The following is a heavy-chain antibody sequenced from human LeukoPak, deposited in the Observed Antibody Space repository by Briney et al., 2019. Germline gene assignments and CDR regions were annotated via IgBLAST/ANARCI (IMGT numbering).Heavy chain of an antibody. V-gene: IGHV1-69*04. Sequence: GASVKVSCKSSGGTFSSYAISWVRQPPGQGLEWMGRIIPILGIANYAQKFQGRVTMTRDTSTSTVYMELSSLRSEDTAVYYCASMNHDCSGGSCYFLDYWGQGTLVTVSS. D-gene: IGHD2-15*01. CDR1: GGTFSSYA. J-gene: IGHJ4*02. CDR2: IIPILGIA. CDR3: ASMNHDCSGGSCYFLDY.